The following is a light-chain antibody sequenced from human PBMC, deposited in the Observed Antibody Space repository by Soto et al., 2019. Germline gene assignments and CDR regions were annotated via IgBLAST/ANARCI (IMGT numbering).Light chain of an antibody. CDR2: NNN. V-gene: IGLV1-44*01. CDR1: SSNIGSTT. J-gene: IGLJ3*02. CDR3: AAGDDSLNGVV. Sequence: QSVLTQPPSASGTPGQRVTIACSGSSSNIGSTTVKWYQQLPGTAPKLLIYNNNQRPSGVPARFSGAKSGTSASLAISGLQSEDEADYYCAAGDDSLNGVVFGGGTKLTVL.